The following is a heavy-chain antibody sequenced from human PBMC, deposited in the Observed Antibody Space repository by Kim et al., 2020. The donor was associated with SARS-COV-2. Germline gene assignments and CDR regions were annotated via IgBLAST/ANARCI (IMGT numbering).Heavy chain of an antibody. CDR1: GGSISSYY. D-gene: IGHD3-22*01. J-gene: IGHJ3*02. Sequence: SETLSLTCTVSGGSISSYYWSWIRQPPGKGLEWIGYIYYSGSTNYNPSLKSRVTISVDTSKNQFSLKLSSVTAADTAVYYCARERVDDSSGDAFDIWGQGTMVTVSS. V-gene: IGHV4-59*01. CDR3: ARERVDDSSGDAFDI. CDR2: IYYSGST.